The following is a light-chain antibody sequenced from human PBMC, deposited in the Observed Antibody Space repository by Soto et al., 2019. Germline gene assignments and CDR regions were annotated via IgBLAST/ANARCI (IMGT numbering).Light chain of an antibody. CDR1: QGINSA. CDR2: AAS. J-gene: IGKJ4*01. V-gene: IGKV1-13*02. Sequence: AIQLTQSPSSLSASVGDTVTITCRASQGINSALAWYQQKPGKAPKLMIYAASNLESGVPLRFSGSGSGTDFTLTISRLEPEDFATYYCQQFNSYFHAPLTFGGGTKVEI. CDR3: QQFNSYFHAPLT.